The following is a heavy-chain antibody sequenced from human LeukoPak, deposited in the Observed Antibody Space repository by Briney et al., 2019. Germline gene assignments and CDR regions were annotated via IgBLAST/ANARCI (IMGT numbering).Heavy chain of an antibody. D-gene: IGHD3-10*01. Sequence: SETLSLTCTVSGGSISSGSYCWSWIRQPAGKGLEWIGRIYTSGSTNYNPSLKSRVTISVDTSKNQFSLKLSSVTAADTAVYYCARVSGSRIRALDYWGQGTLVTVSS. CDR2: IYTSGST. V-gene: IGHV4-61*02. CDR3: ARVSGSRIRALDY. J-gene: IGHJ4*02. CDR1: GGSISSGSYC.